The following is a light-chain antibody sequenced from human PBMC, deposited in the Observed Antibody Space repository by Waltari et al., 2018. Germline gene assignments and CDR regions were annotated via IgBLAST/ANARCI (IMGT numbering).Light chain of an antibody. CDR2: AAS. CDR3: QQSYSTPRHT. V-gene: IGKV1-39*01. Sequence: DIQMTQSPSSLSASVGDRVTITCRASQSISSYLNWYQQKPGKAPKLLIYAASSLQSVVPSRFSGSGSGTDFTLTISSLQPEDFATYYCQQSYSTPRHTFGQGTKLEIK. CDR1: QSISSY. J-gene: IGKJ2*01.